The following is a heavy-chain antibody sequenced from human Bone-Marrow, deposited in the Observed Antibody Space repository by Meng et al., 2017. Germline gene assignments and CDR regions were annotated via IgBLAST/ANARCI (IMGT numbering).Heavy chain of an antibody. V-gene: IGHV3-48*03. CDR2: ISSSRSTI. D-gene: IGHD7-27*01. CDR3: ASAGDENAFDI. J-gene: IGHJ3*02. Sequence: GESLKISCAASGFTLSSYEMNWVRQAPGKGLEWVSYISSSRSTIYYADSVKGRFTISRDNAKNSLYLQMNSLRAEDTAVYYCASAGDENAFDIWGQGTMVTVSS. CDR1: GFTLSSYE.